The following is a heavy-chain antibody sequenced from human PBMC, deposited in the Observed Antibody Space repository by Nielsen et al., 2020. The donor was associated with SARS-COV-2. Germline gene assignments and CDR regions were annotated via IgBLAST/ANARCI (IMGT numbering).Heavy chain of an antibody. Sequence: SETLSLTCAVYGTAFSGYYWSWIRKSPGKGLEWIGEINYSGSVNYNPSLKSRATISVDTSKDQFSLRLSSVTAADTAVYYCARVDKGSGTYNLLYFDSWGQGTLVTVSS. CDR1: GTAFSGYY. CDR3: ARVDKGSGTYNLLYFDS. CDR2: INYSGSV. D-gene: IGHD3-10*01. J-gene: IGHJ4*02. V-gene: IGHV4-34*01.